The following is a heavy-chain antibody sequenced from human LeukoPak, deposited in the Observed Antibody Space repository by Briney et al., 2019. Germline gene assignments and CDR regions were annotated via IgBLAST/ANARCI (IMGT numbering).Heavy chain of an antibody. V-gene: IGHV3-53*01. Sequence: QPGGSLRLSCAASGFTVSSNYMSWVRQAPGKGLEWVSVIYSGGSTYYADSVKGRFTISRDNSKNTLYLQMNSLRAEDTAVYYCASSRSYYYDSSGYYTLDYWGQGTLVAVSS. CDR3: ASSRSYYYDSSGYYTLDY. D-gene: IGHD3-22*01. CDR1: GFTVSSNY. CDR2: IYSGGST. J-gene: IGHJ4*02.